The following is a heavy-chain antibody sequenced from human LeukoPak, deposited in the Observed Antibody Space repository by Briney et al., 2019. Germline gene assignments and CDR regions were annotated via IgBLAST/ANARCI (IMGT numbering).Heavy chain of an antibody. CDR3: ARGRLRGDFDY. V-gene: IGHV3-74*01. CDR2: INSDGSST. J-gene: IGHJ4*02. CDR1: GFTFSSYW. D-gene: IGHD2-21*01. Sequence: GGSLRLSCAASGFTFSSYWIHWVRQAPGKGLVWVSRINSDGSSTSYADSVKGRFTISRDNAKNTLYLQMNSLRAEDTAVYYCARGRLRGDFDYWGQGTLVTVCS.